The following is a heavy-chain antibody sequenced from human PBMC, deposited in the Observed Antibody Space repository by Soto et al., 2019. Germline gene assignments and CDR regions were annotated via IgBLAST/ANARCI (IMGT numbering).Heavy chain of an antibody. D-gene: IGHD3-16*01. CDR2: IYYSGST. CDR3: ARVGGINWFDP. V-gene: IGHV4-31*03. CDR1: GGSISSGGYY. Sequence: QVQLQESGPGLVKPSQTLSLTCTVSGGSISSGGYYWSWIRQHPGKGLEWIGYIYYSGSTYYNPSLTRRXXXSXXTSKNPFSLKLSSVTAADTAVYYCARVGGINWFDPWGQGTLVTVSS. J-gene: IGHJ5*02.